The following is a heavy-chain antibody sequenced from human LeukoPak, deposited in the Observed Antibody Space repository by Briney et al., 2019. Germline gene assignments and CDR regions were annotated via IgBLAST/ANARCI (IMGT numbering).Heavy chain of an antibody. V-gene: IGHV4-31*03. J-gene: IGHJ4*02. CDR2: INYSGST. D-gene: IGHD3-3*01. CDR1: GGSISSSSYY. Sequence: SETLSLTCTVSGGSISSSSYYWSWIRQPPGKGLEWVGYINYSGSTYYNPSLKSRVTISVDTSKNQFSLKLSSVTAADTAVYYCASRGITIFGVVDYWGQGTLVTVSS. CDR3: ASRGITIFGVVDY.